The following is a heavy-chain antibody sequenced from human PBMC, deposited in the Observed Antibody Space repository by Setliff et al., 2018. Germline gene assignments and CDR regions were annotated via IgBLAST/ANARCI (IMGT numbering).Heavy chain of an antibody. CDR3: ARGDIVVVPAPKGYFQH. CDR1: GYTFTAYY. J-gene: IGHJ1*01. CDR2: INPNSGGT. D-gene: IGHD2-2*01. V-gene: IGHV1-2*02. Sequence: GASVKVSCKASGYTFTAYYMHWVRQAPGQGLEWMGWINPNSGGTNYAQKFQGRVTMTRDTSISTAYMELSRLRSDDTAVYYCARGDIVVVPAPKGYFQHWGQGTLVTVSS.